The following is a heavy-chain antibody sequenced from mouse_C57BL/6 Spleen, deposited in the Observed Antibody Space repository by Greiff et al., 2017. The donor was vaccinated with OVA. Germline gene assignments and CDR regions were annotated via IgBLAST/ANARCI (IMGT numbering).Heavy chain of an antibody. J-gene: IGHJ3*01. D-gene: IGHD2-1*01. V-gene: IGHV1-69*01. Sequence: QVQLQQPGAELVMPGASVKLSCKASGYTFTSYWMHWVKQRPGQGLEWIGEIDPSDSYTNYNQKFKGKSTLTVDKSSSTAYMQLSSLTSEDSAVYYCARRDYVNYGDWFAYWGQGTLVTVSA. CDR2: IDPSDSYT. CDR1: GYTFTSYW. CDR3: ARRDYVNYGDWFAY.